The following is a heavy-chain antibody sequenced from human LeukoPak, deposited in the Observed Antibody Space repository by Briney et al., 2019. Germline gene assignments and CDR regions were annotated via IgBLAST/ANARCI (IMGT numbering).Heavy chain of an antibody. CDR2: INPNSGGT. D-gene: IGHD5-18*01. CDR1: GYTFTGYY. J-gene: IGHJ5*02. CDR3: ARVSGYSYGYDWFDP. Sequence: ASVTVSCTASGYTFTGYYMHWVRQAPGQGLEWMGWINPNSGGTNYAQKFQGRVTMTRDTSISTAYMELSRLRSDDTAVYYCARVSGYSYGYDWFDPWGQGTLVTVSS. V-gene: IGHV1-2*02.